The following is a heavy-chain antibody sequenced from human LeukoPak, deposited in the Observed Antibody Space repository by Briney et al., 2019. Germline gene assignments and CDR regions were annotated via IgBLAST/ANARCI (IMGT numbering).Heavy chain of an antibody. J-gene: IGHJ4*02. Sequence: PSETLSLTCTVSGGSISSYYWSWIRQPAGKGLEWIGRIYTSGSTNYNPSLKSRVTMSVDTSKNQFSLKLSSVTAADTAVYYCARGRAIQLWSWTDLGFDYWGQGTLVTVSS. V-gene: IGHV4-4*07. CDR3: ARGRAIQLWSWTDLGFDY. CDR1: GGSISSYY. CDR2: IYTSGST. D-gene: IGHD5-18*01.